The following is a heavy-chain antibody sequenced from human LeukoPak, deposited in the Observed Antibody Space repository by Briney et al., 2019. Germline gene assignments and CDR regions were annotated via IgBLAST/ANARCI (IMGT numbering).Heavy chain of an antibody. J-gene: IGHJ4*02. Sequence: PSETLSLTCTVSGGSISSSSYYWGWIRQPPGKGLEWIGSIYYSGSTNYNPSLKSRVTISADTSKNQFSLKLSSVTAADTAVYYCARVDSGSYDYWGQGTLVTVSS. CDR2: IYYSGST. CDR1: GGSISSSSYY. CDR3: ARVDSGSYDY. D-gene: IGHD1-26*01. V-gene: IGHV4-39*07.